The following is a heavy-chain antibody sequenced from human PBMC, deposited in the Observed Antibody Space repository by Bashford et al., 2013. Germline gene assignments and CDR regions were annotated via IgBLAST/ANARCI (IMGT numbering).Heavy chain of an antibody. D-gene: IGHD1-26*01. J-gene: IGHJ3*01. V-gene: IGHV1-2*02. CDR2: ISPKSGGT. Sequence: WVRQAPGQGLEWMGWISPKSGGTQYARKFQDRVTMTRDTSINTVYMELTRLKSDDTAVYFCARDGPVVGVWNAFDVWGQGTVVTVSS. CDR3: ARDGPVVGVWNAFDV.